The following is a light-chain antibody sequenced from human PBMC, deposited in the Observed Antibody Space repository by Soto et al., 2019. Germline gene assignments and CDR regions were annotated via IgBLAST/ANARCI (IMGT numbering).Light chain of an antibody. CDR3: HQRSNCPGHT. Sequence: IGLTQSPATLSLSPGERASLSCRASQSFSRYLAWYQQKLGQAPRFLIYDAANRATGIPARLSGSGSGTDFTLTIISLVPAEFAVYYCHQRSNCPGHTFGGGTKVDI. CDR2: DAA. V-gene: IGKV3-11*01. J-gene: IGKJ4*01. CDR1: QSFSRY.